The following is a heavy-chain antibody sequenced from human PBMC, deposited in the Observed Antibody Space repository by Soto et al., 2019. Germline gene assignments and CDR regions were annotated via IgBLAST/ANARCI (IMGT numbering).Heavy chain of an antibody. CDR2: IYHSGST. CDR1: GGSISSGGYS. J-gene: IGHJ5*02. Sequence: SETLSLTCAVSGGSISSGGYSWSWIRQPPGKGLEWIGYIYHSGSTYYNPSLKSRVTISVDRSKNQFSLKLSSVTAADTAVYYCAREVAVAALGWFDPWGQGTLVTVSS. CDR3: AREVAVAALGWFDP. D-gene: IGHD6-19*01. V-gene: IGHV4-30-2*01.